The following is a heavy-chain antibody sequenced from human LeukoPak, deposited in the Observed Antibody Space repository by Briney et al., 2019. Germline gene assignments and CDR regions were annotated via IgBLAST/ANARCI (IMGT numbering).Heavy chain of an antibody. D-gene: IGHD2/OR15-2a*01. V-gene: IGHV4-4*07. CDR2: IYRTGNT. CDR3: ARLKFYARTGYSPRYYMDV. CDR1: GGAIISYD. Sequence: PSETLSLTCRVSGGAIISYDWSWIRQAAGKGPEWIWRIYRTGNTAYNPSLTPRVTMSTALSKKQFSLRLRSVTAADTVVYHCARLKFYARTGYSPRYYMDVWGKGSAVTVSS. J-gene: IGHJ6*03.